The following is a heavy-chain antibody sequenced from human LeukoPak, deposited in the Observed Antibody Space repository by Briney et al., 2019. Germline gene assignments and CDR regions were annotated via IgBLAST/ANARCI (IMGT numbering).Heavy chain of an antibody. V-gene: IGHV3-64*01. D-gene: IGHD4-11*01. CDR3: ARGPPGKDYSNYDYYYYMDV. Sequence: PGGSLRLSCAASGFTFSTYAMHWVRQAPGKGLEYVSAISSNGGSTHYANSVKGRFTISRDNSKNTLYLQMGSLRAEDMAVYYCARGPPGKDYSNYDYYYYMDVWGKATTVTVSS. CDR1: GFTFSTYA. J-gene: IGHJ6*03. CDR2: ISSNGGST.